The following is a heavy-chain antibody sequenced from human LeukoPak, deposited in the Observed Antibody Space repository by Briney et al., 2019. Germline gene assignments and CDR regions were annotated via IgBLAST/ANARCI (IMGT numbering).Heavy chain of an antibody. J-gene: IGHJ4*02. CDR3: ARIPHGETIFGIFLYYIDY. CDR2: VYHSGSS. Sequence: PSETLSLTCTVSGYSISSGYYWGWIRQPPGKGLEWIGSVYHSGSSFYNTSLKSRVTISMDTSKNQFSLKLSSVTAADTAVYYCARIPHGETIFGIFLYYIDYWGQGTLVTVSS. D-gene: IGHD3-3*01. CDR1: GYSISSGYY. V-gene: IGHV4-38-2*02.